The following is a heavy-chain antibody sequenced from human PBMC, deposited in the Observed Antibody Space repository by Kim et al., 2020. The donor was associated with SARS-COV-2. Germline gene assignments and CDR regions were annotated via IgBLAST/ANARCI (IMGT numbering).Heavy chain of an antibody. CDR3: ARGRRLLWFGEHMPKKTYGMDV. Sequence: SETLSLTCTVSGGSISSGSYYWSWIRQPAGKGLEWIGRIYTSGSTNYNPSLKSRVTISVDTSKNQFSLKLSSVTAADTAVYYCARGRRLLWFGEHMPKKTYGMDVWGQGTTVTVSS. CDR2: IYTSGST. V-gene: IGHV4-61*02. D-gene: IGHD3-10*01. CDR1: GGSISSGSYY. J-gene: IGHJ6*02.